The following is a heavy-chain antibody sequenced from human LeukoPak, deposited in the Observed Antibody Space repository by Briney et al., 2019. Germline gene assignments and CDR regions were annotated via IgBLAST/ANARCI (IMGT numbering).Heavy chain of an antibody. CDR3: AKGQTLATRGIDY. D-gene: IGHD6-6*01. Sequence: GGSLRLSCAASGFTFSSYAMNWVRQAPGKGLEWVSAISGSGDTTYYADSVKGRFTISRDNSKNMVFLQMNSLRAEDTATYYCAKGQTLATRGIDYWGQGALVTVSS. CDR2: ISGSGDTT. J-gene: IGHJ4*02. V-gene: IGHV3-23*01. CDR1: GFTFSSYA.